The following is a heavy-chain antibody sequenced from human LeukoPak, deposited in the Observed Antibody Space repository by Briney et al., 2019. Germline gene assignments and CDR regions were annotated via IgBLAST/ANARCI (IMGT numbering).Heavy chain of an antibody. D-gene: IGHD5-18*01. CDR3: VRWGYSYGYGFDY. Sequence: GASVKVSCKASGYTFTGYYMHWVRQAPGQGLEWMGRINPNSGGTNYAQKFQGRVTMTRDTSISTAYMELSRLRSDDTAVYYCVRWGYSYGYGFDYWGQGTLVTVSS. CDR1: GYTFTGYY. J-gene: IGHJ4*02. CDR2: INPNSGGT. V-gene: IGHV1-2*06.